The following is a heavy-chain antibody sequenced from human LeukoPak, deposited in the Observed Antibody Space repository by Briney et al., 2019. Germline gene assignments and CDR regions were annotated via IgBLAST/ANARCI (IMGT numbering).Heavy chain of an antibody. V-gene: IGHV4-31*03. CDR2: IYYTGST. CDR1: GASISSGGCS. CDR3: ARTITIFGALGYFDY. D-gene: IGHD3-3*01. Sequence: SETLSLTCSVSGASISSGGCSWSWVRQHPGKGLEWIGCIYYTGSTYYNPSLERRVTISVATSKNQFSLKVSSVTAADTAVYFCARTITIFGALGYFDYWGQGTLVTVSS. J-gene: IGHJ4*02.